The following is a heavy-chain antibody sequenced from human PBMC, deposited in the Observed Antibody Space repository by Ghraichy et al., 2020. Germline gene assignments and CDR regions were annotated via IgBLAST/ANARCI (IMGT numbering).Heavy chain of an antibody. D-gene: IGHD6-13*01. Sequence: GESLNISCAASGFTFSSYAMSWVRQAPGKGLEWVSAISGSGGSTYYADSVKGRFTISRDNSKNTLYLQMNSLRAEDTAVYYCAKVSRIAEKAYYYGMDVWGQGTTVTVSS. CDR3: AKVSRIAEKAYYYGMDV. CDR2: ISGSGGST. CDR1: GFTFSSYA. J-gene: IGHJ6*02. V-gene: IGHV3-23*01.